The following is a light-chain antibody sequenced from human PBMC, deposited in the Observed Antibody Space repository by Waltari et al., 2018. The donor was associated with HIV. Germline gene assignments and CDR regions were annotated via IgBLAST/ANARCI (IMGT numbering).Light chain of an antibody. J-gene: IGKJ2*01. V-gene: IGKV3-20*01. CDR3: HQYDASLTT. CDR2: DAS. Sequence: EIELTQSPGTLSLSPGERATLSCRARQSPTYNYLAWYQQKPGQAPRLLVYDASTRATGIPDRFSGSGSGTDFTLTISRLEPEDFAVYYCHQYDASLTTFGQGTKLEIK. CDR1: QSPTYNY.